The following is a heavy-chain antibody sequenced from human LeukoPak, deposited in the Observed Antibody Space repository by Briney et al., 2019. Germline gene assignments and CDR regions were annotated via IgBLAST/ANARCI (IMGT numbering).Heavy chain of an antibody. CDR2: ISWNSGSI. Sequence: GGSPRLSCAASGFTFFDYSMHLGRQGPGEGLEGGSGISWNSGSIGYADSVKGRLTISRDNAKNSLYLQMNSLRAEDTALYYCWRMCGGDCSLLADAFDIWGQGTMVTVSS. CDR1: GFTFFDYS. CDR3: WRMCGGDCSLLADAFDI. J-gene: IGHJ3*02. D-gene: IGHD2-21*02. V-gene: IGHV3-9*01.